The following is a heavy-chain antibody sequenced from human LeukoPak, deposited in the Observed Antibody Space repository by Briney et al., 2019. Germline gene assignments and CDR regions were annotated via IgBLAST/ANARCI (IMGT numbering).Heavy chain of an antibody. CDR3: TRGGSYGSFDS. D-gene: IGHD3-10*01. V-gene: IGHV3-74*01. Sequence: PGGSLRLSCAASGFTFSTYWMQWVRQAPGKGLLWVSHVNGAGTSTTYADSVKGRFTISRDNAKNTLYLQMNSLRAEDTAVYYCTRGGSYGSFDSWGQGTLVTVSS. CDR2: VNGAGTST. CDR1: GFTFSTYW. J-gene: IGHJ4*02.